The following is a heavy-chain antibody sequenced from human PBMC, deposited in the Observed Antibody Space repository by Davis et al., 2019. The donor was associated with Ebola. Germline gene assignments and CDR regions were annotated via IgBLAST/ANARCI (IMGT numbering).Heavy chain of an antibody. Sequence: GVLKISCAVTGFPFSSYSMNWVRQAPGKGLEWVSYIDSSRTTIYYADSVKGRFTISRDNAKNSLYLQMNSLRDEDTAVYYCARDHSGSHYGAYYFDFWGQGTLVTVSS. CDR3: ARDHSGSHYGAYYFDF. CDR1: GFPFSSYS. D-gene: IGHD1-26*01. CDR2: IDSSRTTI. V-gene: IGHV3-48*02. J-gene: IGHJ4*02.